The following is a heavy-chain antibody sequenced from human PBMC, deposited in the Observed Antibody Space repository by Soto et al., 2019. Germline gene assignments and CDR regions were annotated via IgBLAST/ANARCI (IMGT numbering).Heavy chain of an antibody. V-gene: IGHV3-30*18. D-gene: IGHD5-12*01. Sequence: GGSLRLSCAASGFTFSSYGMHWVRQAPGKGLEWVAVISYDGSNKYYADSVKGRFTISRDNSKNTLYLQMNSLRAEDTAVYYCAKDKFLSGYDFDNYGMDVWGQGTTVTVSS. J-gene: IGHJ6*02. CDR1: GFTFSSYG. CDR3: AKDKFLSGYDFDNYGMDV. CDR2: ISYDGSNK.